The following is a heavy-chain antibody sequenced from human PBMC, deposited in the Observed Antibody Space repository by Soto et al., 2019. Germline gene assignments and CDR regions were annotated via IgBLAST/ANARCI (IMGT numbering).Heavy chain of an antibody. V-gene: IGHV3-11*03. J-gene: IGHJ4*02. Sequence: GGSLRLSCAASGFTFSDYYMSWIRQAPGKGLEWVSYISSSSSYTNYADSVKGRFTISRDNSNNTLYLQMNNLRAEDTAIYYCAKTPGVITVITSFDHWGQGTQVTVSS. CDR2: ISSSSSYT. CDR1: GFTFSDYY. CDR3: AKTPGVITVITSFDH. D-gene: IGHD3-16*01.